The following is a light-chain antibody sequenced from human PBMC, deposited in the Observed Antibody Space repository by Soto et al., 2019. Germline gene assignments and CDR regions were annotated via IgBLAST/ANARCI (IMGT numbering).Light chain of an antibody. V-gene: IGKV1-39*01. Sequence: DIQMTQSPSSLSASVGDRVTITCRASQSISTFLNWYQQKPWKAPKLLIYGASNLESGVPSTFSGSGSVTDFTLTISSLQPEDFATYYCQQCFSTPLLTFGGGTKVEIK. J-gene: IGKJ4*01. CDR2: GAS. CDR1: QSISTF. CDR3: QQCFSTPLLT.